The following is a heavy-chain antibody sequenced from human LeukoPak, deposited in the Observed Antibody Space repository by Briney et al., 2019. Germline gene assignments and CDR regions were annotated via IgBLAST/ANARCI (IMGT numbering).Heavy chain of an antibody. CDR1: GFTFSSYG. V-gene: IGHV3-33*01. CDR2: IWYDGSNK. Sequence: GGSLRLPCAASGFTFSSYGMHWVRQAPGKGLEWVAVIWYDGSNKYYADSVKGRFTISRDNSKNTLYLQMNSLRAEDTAVYYCARVGAHYYDSSGYYVFQDYWGQGTLVTVSS. D-gene: IGHD3-22*01. J-gene: IGHJ4*02. CDR3: ARVGAHYYDSSGYYVFQDY.